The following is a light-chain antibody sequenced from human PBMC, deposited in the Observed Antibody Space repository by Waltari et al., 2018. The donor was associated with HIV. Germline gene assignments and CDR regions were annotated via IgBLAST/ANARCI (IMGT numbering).Light chain of an antibody. V-gene: IGKV1-5*03. J-gene: IGKJ1*01. Sequence: DIQMTQSPSTLSASVGDRVTITCRARQSISTWLAWYQQKPGKAPKLLIYKASTLESGVPSRFSGSGSGTEFTLTISSLQPDYFATYYCQQYNRPWTFGQGTKVEIK. CDR1: QSISTW. CDR2: KAS. CDR3: QQYNRPWT.